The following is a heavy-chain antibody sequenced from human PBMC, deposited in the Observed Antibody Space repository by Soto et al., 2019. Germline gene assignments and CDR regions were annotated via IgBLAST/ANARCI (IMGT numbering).Heavy chain of an antibody. CDR1: GGSISSSSYH. V-gene: IGHV4-39*01. D-gene: IGHD6-19*01. Sequence: QLQLQESGPGLVKPSETLSLTCTVSGGSISSSSYHWGWIRQPPGKGLEWIGSIYYSGTTYYNPSLKSRVTISVDTYKSQFALKLSSVTAADTAVYYCARSIAVAMDFWGQGTLVTVSS. CDR3: ARSIAVAMDF. CDR2: IYYSGTT. J-gene: IGHJ4*02.